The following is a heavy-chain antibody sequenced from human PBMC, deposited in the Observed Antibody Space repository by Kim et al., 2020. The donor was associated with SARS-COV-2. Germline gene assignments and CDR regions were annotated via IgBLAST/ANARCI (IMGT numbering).Heavy chain of an antibody. D-gene: IGHD3-22*01. CDR3: ARDTYYYDSSGYFILDY. CDR2: IWYDGSNK. CDR1: GFTFSSYG. J-gene: IGHJ4*02. Sequence: GGSLRLSCAASGFTFSSYGMHWVRQAPVKGLEWVAVIWYDGSNKYYADSVKGRFTISRDNSKNTLYLQMNSLRAEDTAVYYCARDTYYYDSSGYFILDYWGQGTLVTVSS. V-gene: IGHV3-33*01.